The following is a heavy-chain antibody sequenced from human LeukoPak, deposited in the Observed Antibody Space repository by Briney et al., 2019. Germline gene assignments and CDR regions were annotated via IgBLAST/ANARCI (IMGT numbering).Heavy chain of an antibody. CDR2: IYSRGST. CDR3: ARDRGGDY. D-gene: IGHD3-16*01. V-gene: IGHV4-59*01. CDR1: CGSINDYL. J-gene: IGHJ4*02. Sequence: PSETLSLTCTVSCGSINDYLWSWFRQPPGKGLEWIGYIYSRGSTNYNPSLKSRVTISVDTSKNQFSLKLSSVTAADTAVYYCARDRGGDYWGQGTLVTVSS.